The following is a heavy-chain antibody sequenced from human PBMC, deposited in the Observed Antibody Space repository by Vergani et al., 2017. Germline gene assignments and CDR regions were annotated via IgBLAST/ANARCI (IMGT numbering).Heavy chain of an antibody. CDR1: GGSISSYY. V-gene: IGHV4-59*01. CDR2: IYYSGST. D-gene: IGHD6-13*01. J-gene: IGHJ6*03. Sequence: QVQLQESGPGLVKPSGTLSLICTVSGGSISSYYWGWIRQPPGKGLEWIGYIYYSGSTNYSPSLKSRVTISVDTSKNQFSLKLSSVTAADTAVYFCARGIAAAQVGGGYYYDYMDVWGKGTTVTVSS. CDR3: ARGIAAAQVGGGYYYDYMDV.